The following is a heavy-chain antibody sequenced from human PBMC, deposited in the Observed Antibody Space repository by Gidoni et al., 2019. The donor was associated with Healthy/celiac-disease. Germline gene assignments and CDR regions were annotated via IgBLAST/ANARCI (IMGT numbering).Heavy chain of an antibody. J-gene: IGHJ5*02. CDR3: AKGLGYYDSSGYYDDENWFDP. CDR1: GFTFSSDA. Sequence: EVQRLESGGGLVQPGGSLRLSCDASGFTFSSDAMRWVRQAPGNGLEWVAAIRGSGGSTYYAYYVKGRFTISRDKSKNTLYLQMNSRRAEDTAVYYCAKGLGYYDSSGYYDDENWFDPWGQGTLVTVSS. CDR2: IRGSGGST. V-gene: IGHV3-23*01. D-gene: IGHD3-22*01.